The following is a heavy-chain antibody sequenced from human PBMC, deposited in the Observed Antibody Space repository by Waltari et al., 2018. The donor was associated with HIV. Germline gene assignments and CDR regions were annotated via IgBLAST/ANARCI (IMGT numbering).Heavy chain of an antibody. V-gene: IGHV1-8*01. CDR2: MDPSSGNT. CDR3: ARRYSSSSSFDY. D-gene: IGHD6-6*01. Sequence: QVQLVQSGAEVKMPGDSVKVSCKASGYTFTFFYIHWVRQATGQGLEWMGWMDPSSGNTGYAQNFQGRVTMTRNTSIRSAYMELSSLRSEDTAVYYCARRYSSSSSFDYWGQGTLVTVSS. CDR1: GYTFTFFY. J-gene: IGHJ4*02.